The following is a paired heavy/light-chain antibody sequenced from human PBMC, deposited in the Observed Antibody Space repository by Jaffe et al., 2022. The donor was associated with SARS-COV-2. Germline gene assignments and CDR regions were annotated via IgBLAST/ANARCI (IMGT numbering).Light chain of an antibody. CDR1: QTIARN. J-gene: IGKJ2*01. V-gene: IGKV1-39*01. Sequence: DIQVTQSPSSLSASVGDRVTITCRASQTIARNLNWYQHKPGKAPKLLICAASSLQSGVPSRFSGSGSGTDFTLTISSLQPEDFATYYCQQSYSAPRYTFGQGTKLEIK. CDR2: AAS. CDR3: QQSYSAPRYT.
Heavy chain of an antibody. CDR1: RFIFSSYW. CDR3: TRDRLSPGTAMVHAFDI. CDR2: VNQDGSEK. V-gene: IGHV3-7*01. Sequence: EVQLVESGGGLVQPGGSLRLSCAASRFIFSSYWMTWVRQAPGKGLEWVANVNQDGSEKNYVDSVEGRFAISRDNAKNSLYLQMDRLRAEDTALYYCTRDRLSPGTAMVHAFDIWGQGTMVTVSS. J-gene: IGHJ3*02. D-gene: IGHD5-18*01.